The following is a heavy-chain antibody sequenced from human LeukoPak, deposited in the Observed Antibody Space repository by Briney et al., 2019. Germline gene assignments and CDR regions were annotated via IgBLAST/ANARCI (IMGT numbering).Heavy chain of an antibody. CDR3: AKDLRHSCSWKGAFVY. V-gene: IGHV4-59*01. Sequence: SETLSLTCSVSGGSISSYYWSWIRQPPGKGLEWIGYIYYSGTTNYNPSLKSRVTISVDTSKNQFSLKLSSVTAADTALYDCAKDLRHSCSWKGAFVYCGEGTLVTVSS. D-gene: IGHD6-13*01. CDR2: IYYSGTT. J-gene: IGHJ4*02. CDR1: GGSISSYY.